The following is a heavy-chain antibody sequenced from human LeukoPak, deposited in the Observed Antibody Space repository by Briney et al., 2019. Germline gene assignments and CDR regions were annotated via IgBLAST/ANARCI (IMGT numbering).Heavy chain of an antibody. CDR2: IYYSGST. D-gene: IGHD3-9*01. J-gene: IGHJ4*02. V-gene: IGHV4-59*01. CDR1: GGSISSYY. Sequence: SETLSLTCTVSGGSISSYYWSWIRQPPGKGLEWIGYIYYSGSTNYNPSLKSRVTISVDTSKNQFSLKLSSVTAADTAVYYCASYGMGYFDWLLPTTNQLLGYWGQGTLVTVSS. CDR3: ASYGMGYFDWLLPTTNQLLGY.